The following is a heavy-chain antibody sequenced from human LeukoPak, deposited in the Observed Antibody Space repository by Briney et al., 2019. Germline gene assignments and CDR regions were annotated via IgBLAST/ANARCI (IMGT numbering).Heavy chain of an antibody. Sequence: GASVKVSCKASGGTFSSYAISWVRQAPGQGLEWMGRIIPILGIANYAQKFQGRVTITADKSTSTAYMELSSLRSEDTAVYYCARGLTHLPLSNYYYGMDVWGQGTTVTVSS. V-gene: IGHV1-69*04. CDR2: IIPILGIA. J-gene: IGHJ6*02. CDR1: GGTFSSYA. CDR3: ARGLTHLPLSNYYYGMDV.